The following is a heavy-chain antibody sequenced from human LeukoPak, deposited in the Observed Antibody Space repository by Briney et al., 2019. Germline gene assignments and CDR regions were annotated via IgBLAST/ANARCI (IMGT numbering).Heavy chain of an antibody. D-gene: IGHD3-22*01. J-gene: IGHJ4*02. CDR1: GFTFSSYA. V-gene: IGHV3-23*01. CDR3: AKEGYYYDSSGYYYRD. Sequence: GGSLRLSCAASGFTFSSYAMSWVRQAPGKGLEWVSAISGSGGSTYYADSVKGRFTISRDNSKNSLYLQMNSLRAEDTAVYYCAKEGYYYDSSGYYYRDWGQGTLVTVSS. CDR2: ISGSGGST.